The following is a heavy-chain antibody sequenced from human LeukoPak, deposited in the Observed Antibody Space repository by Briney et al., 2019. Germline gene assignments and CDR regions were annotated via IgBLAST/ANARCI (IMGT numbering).Heavy chain of an antibody. J-gene: IGHJ6*03. V-gene: IGHV3-9*01. D-gene: IGHD3-3*01. Sequence: GGSLRLPCAASGFTFDDYAMHWVRQAPGKGLEWVSGISWNSGSIGYADSVKGRFTISRDNAKNSLYLQMNSLRAEDTALYYCAKDSGSGDFWSGYYWYYYYYMDVWGKGTTVTVSS. CDR1: GFTFDDYA. CDR3: AKDSGSGDFWSGYYWYYYYYMDV. CDR2: ISWNSGSI.